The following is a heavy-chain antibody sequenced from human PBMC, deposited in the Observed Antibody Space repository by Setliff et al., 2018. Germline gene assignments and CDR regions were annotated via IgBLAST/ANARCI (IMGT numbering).Heavy chain of an antibody. J-gene: IGHJ4*02. CDR3: TRGTFSDFWSGDYYDY. CDR2: ISSDSRTI. V-gene: IGHV3-48*01. CDR1: GITFRTYS. Sequence: GGSLRLSCAASGITFRTYSMNWVRQAPGRGLEWISFISSDSRTIYYADSVKGRFTISRDNAKNSLDLQMNSLRAEDSAMYYCTRGTFSDFWSGDYYDYWGQGTLVTVSS. D-gene: IGHD3-3*01.